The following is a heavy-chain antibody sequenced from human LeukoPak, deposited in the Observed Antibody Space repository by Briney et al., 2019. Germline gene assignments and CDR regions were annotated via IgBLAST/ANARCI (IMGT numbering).Heavy chain of an antibody. J-gene: IGHJ4*02. CDR2: ISAYNGNT. CDR3: ARDDERRLSYFDY. CDR1: GYTFTTYG. Sequence: GASVKVSCKASGYTFTTYGITWVRQPPGQGLEGMGWISAYNGNTNYAQRVQGRVTMTTDTSTGTAYMELRRLRSDDTAVYYCARDDERRLSYFDYWGQGTLVTVSS. D-gene: IGHD4-17*01. V-gene: IGHV1-18*01.